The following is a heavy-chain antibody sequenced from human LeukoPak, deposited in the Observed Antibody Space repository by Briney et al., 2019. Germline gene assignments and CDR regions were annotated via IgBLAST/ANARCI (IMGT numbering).Heavy chain of an antibody. CDR2: IYYSGST. V-gene: IGHV4-59*08. CDR1: GGSISSYY. D-gene: IGHD6-6*01. J-gene: IGHJ4*02. CDR3: ARRRSSSSGDFDY. Sequence: SETLSLTCTVSGGSISSYYWSWIRQPPERGLEWIGYIYYSGSTNYNPSLKSRVTISVDTSKNQFSLKLSSVTAADTAVYYCARRRSSSSGDFDYWGQGTLVTVSS.